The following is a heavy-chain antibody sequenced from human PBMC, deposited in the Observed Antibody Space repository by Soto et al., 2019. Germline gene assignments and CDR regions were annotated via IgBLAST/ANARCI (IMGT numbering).Heavy chain of an antibody. CDR2: ISYDGSNK. CDR1: GFTFSSYA. V-gene: IGHV3-30-3*01. Sequence: QVQLVESGGGVVRLGRSLNPSCAASGFTFSSYALHWVRRAPGRGREGVPVISYDGSNKFYEDSVKGRFIMSRDNSKNTLYLQMNSLRAEDTAVYYCARPLWRDDYNWGYFDLWGRGTLVTVSS. J-gene: IGHJ2*01. CDR3: ARPLWRDDYNWGYFDL. D-gene: IGHD4-4*01.